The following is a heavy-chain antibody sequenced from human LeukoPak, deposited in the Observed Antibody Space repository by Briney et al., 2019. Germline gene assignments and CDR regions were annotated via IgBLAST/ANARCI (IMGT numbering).Heavy chain of an antibody. J-gene: IGHJ6*03. CDR3: AGASPELCSSTSCYYYYYMDV. V-gene: IGHV3-21*01. Sequence: GGSLRLSCAASGFTFSSYSMNWVRQAPGKGLEWVSSISSSSSYIYYADSVKGRFTISRDNAKNSLYLQMNSLRAEDTAVYYCAGASPELCSSTSCYYYYYMDVWGKGTTVTVSS. D-gene: IGHD2-2*01. CDR1: GFTFSSYS. CDR2: ISSSSSYI.